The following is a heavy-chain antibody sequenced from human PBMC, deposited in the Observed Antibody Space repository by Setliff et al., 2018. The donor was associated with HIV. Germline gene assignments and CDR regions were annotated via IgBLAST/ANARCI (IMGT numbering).Heavy chain of an antibody. Sequence: ASVKVSCKASGYTFTSHYIHWERQTPGQGLECMGIINPNGGRTTYAQKFQARVTMTRDTSTITVYMELSSLRSEDTAMYYRAIGESASAGTVVCDYWGQGTLVTVSS. CDR2: INPNGGRT. CDR3: AIGESASAGTVVCDY. CDR1: GYTFTSHY. V-gene: IGHV1-46*01. J-gene: IGHJ4*02. D-gene: IGHD6-13*01.